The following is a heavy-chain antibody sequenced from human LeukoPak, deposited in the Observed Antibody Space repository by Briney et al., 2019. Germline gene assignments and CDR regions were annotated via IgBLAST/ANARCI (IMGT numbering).Heavy chain of an antibody. V-gene: IGHV4-4*07. CDR1: GASISSYY. J-gene: IGHJ5*02. CDR2: IYTSGNTNYNT. D-gene: IGHD3-10*01. Sequence: PSETLSLTCTVSGASISSYYWSWLRQPAGKGLERIGRIYTSGNTNYNTNYNPSLKSRVTMSVDTSKNHFSLKLSSVTAADTAVYYWARDLGPVRSGWFDPWGQGTLVTVSS. CDR3: ARDLGPVRSGWFDP.